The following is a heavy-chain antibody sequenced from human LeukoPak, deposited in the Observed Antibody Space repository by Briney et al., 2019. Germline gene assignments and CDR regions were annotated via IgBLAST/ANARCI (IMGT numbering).Heavy chain of an antibody. CDR1: GFSFSNYW. V-gene: IGHV3-7*01. D-gene: IGHD3-3*01. CDR2: IKQDGIEK. J-gene: IGHJ4*02. CDR3: ARGPPYDFWSGYYTGPLLC. Sequence: PGGSLRLSCAASGFSFSNYWMTWVRQGPGKGLEWVANIKQDGIEKRYVDSVKGRFTISRDNAKNSLYLQMNSLRAEDTAVYYCARGPPYDFWSGYYTGPLLCWGQGTLVTVSS.